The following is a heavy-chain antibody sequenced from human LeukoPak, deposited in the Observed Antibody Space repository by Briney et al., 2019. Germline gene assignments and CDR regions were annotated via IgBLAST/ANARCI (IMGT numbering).Heavy chain of an antibody. D-gene: IGHD2-15*01. V-gene: IGHV3-69-1*01. CDR1: GFTVSSNY. CDR3: ARGYSRAAFDI. CDR2: ISSSNYI. Sequence: PGGSLRLSCAASGFTVSSNYMSWVRQAPGKGLEWVSSISSSNYIYYADSVKGRFTISRDNAKNSLYLQMNSLRAEDTALYYCARGYSRAAFDIWGQGTVVAVSS. J-gene: IGHJ3*02.